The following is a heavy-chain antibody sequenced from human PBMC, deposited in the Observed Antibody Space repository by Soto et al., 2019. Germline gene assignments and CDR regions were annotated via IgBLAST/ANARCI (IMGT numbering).Heavy chain of an antibody. Sequence: TSETLSLTCTVSGGSVSSGSYYWSWIRQPPGKGLQWIGQINHSGSANYNPSLKSRVTISVHTSNSQFSLELSSVTAADTAVYYCARGLISGSHYSGGWYYFDSWGQGTQVTVSS. CDR1: GGSVSSGSYY. CDR2: INHSGSA. CDR3: ARGLISGSHYSGGWYYFDS. D-gene: IGHD1-26*01. J-gene: IGHJ4*02. V-gene: IGHV4-61*01.